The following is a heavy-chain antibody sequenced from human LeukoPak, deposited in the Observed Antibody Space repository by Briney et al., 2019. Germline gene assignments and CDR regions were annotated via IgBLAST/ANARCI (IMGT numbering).Heavy chain of an antibody. D-gene: IGHD4-17*01. CDR3: ARETTTVTRYFDY. CDR2: IYYSGST. Sequence: SETLSLTCTVSGGSVSSGSYYWSWIRQPPGKGLEWIGYIYYSGSTYYNPSLKSRVTISVDTSKNQFSLKLSSVTAADTAVYYCARETTTVTRYFDYWGQGTLVTVSS. V-gene: IGHV4-30-4*01. J-gene: IGHJ4*02. CDR1: GGSVSSGSYY.